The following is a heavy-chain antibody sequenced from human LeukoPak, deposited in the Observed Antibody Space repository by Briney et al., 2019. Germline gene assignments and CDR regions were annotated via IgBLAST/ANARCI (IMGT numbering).Heavy chain of an antibody. D-gene: IGHD1-1*01. CDR3: AKKVESKLFYP. CDR1: GGSISGYY. V-gene: IGHV4-59*01. CDR2: IYDSGTT. J-gene: IGHJ5*02. Sequence: SETLSLPRTVSGGSISGYYWSWVRQPPGKGLEWIGYIYDSGTTNYNPSLKSRVTLSEDTSKNQFSLKLTSVTAADTAVYYCAKKVESKLFYPWGQGRLVTVSS.